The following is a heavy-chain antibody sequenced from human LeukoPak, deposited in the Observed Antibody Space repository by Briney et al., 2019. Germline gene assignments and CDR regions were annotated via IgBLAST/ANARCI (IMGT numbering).Heavy chain of an antibody. CDR1: GYTFTGYY. CDR3: AKNPYEYYSDY. V-gene: IGHV1-2*02. Sequence: ASVKVSCKASGYTFTGYYMHWVRQAPGQGLEWMGWINPNSGDTNYAQKFQGRVTMTRDTSIRTAYLELSGLRSDDTAVYYCAKNPYEYYSDYWGQGTLVTVSS. CDR2: INPNSGDT. J-gene: IGHJ4*02. D-gene: IGHD5-12*01.